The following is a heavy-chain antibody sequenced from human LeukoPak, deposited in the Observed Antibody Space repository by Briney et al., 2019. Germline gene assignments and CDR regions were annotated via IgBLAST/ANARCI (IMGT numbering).Heavy chain of an antibody. J-gene: IGHJ2*01. V-gene: IGHV4-34*01. CDR2: INQRRNT. D-gene: IGHD6-19*01. CDR1: GESFSGYS. Sequence: SETLSLTCVVYGESFSGYSWSWIRQPPGKGLEWIGEINQRRNTNYNPSLKSRVTISIDASKNQFSLKLSSVTAADTAVYYCARHGWHAWYFDLWGRGTLVTVSS. CDR3: ARHGWHAWYFDL.